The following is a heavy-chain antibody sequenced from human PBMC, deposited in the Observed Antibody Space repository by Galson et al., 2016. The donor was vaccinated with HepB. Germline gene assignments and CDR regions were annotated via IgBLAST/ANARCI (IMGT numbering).Heavy chain of an antibody. D-gene: IGHD1-26*01. CDR3: VQGSTAPAV. Sequence: SLRLSCAASGFTFNNYGMTWVRQAPGKGLEVVSSISRSGDSTDYADSVKGRFTISRDNSKNPLSLQMNSLRAEDTAVYYCVQGSTAPAVWGKGTTVTVSS. CDR2: ISRSGDST. J-gene: IGHJ6*04. CDR1: GFTFNNYG. V-gene: IGHV3-23*01.